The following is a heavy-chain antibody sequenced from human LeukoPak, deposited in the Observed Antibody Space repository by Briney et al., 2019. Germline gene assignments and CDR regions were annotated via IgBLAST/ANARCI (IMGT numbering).Heavy chain of an antibody. V-gene: IGHV3-33*01. J-gene: IGHJ4*02. CDR3: ARVRGSSSAIDY. CDR1: GFTFSTYA. Sequence: GGSLRLSCAASGFTFSTYAMHWVRQAPGKGLEGVAVIWYDGSNKNYVDSVKGRFTISRDNAKNSLYLQMNSLRAEDTAVYYCARVRGSSSAIDYWGQGTLVTVSS. CDR2: IWYDGSNK. D-gene: IGHD6-13*01.